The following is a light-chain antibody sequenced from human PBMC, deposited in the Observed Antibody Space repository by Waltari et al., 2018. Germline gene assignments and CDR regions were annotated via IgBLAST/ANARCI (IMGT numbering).Light chain of an antibody. CDR2: QDD. V-gene: IGLV3-1*01. CDR3: QTWGSGAVV. Sequence: SYELTQPPSVSVSPGQTARITCSGDNLGNKYASWYQQRPGQSPILVIYQDDKRPSGIPGRFSGSSSGDTATLTISGTQAVDEADYYCQTWGSGAVVFGGGTKVTVL. CDR1: NLGNKY. J-gene: IGLJ3*02.